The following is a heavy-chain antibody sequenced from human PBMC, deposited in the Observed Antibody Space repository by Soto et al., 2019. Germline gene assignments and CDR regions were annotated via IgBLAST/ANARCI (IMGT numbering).Heavy chain of an antibody. Sequence: PSETLSLTCAVSGGSLTSSIWWTWVRQPPGKGLEWVGEKYHDGGTNYNPTLRSRVTISVDKSRNQFSLNLNSVTAADTAVYYCAAALTFKHGMDGWGQGNTVTVSS. V-gene: IGHV4-4*02. D-gene: IGHD3-3*02. J-gene: IGHJ6*02. CDR3: AAALTFKHGMDG. CDR1: GGSLTSSIW. CDR2: KYHDGGT.